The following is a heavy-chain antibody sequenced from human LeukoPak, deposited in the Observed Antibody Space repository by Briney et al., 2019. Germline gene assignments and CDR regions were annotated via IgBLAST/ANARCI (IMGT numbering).Heavy chain of an antibody. Sequence: ASVKVSCKASGYTFTSYAMNWVRQAPGQGLEWMGWINTNSGNPTYAQDFTGRFVFSLDTSVSTAYLQISSLKAEDTAVYYCARVVSGQLWLPYYWGQGTLVTVSS. D-gene: IGHD5-18*01. CDR3: ARVVSGQLWLPYY. V-gene: IGHV7-4-1*02. CDR1: GYTFTSYA. CDR2: INTNSGNP. J-gene: IGHJ4*02.